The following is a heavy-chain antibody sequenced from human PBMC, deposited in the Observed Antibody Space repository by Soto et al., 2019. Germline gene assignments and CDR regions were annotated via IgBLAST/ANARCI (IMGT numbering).Heavy chain of an antibody. CDR1: GFIFSNYG. CDR2: ISFDGKNR. V-gene: IGHV3-30*18. J-gene: IGHJ4*02. Sequence: QVQLLESGGGVVQPWKSLRLSCAASGFIFSNYGMHWVRQAPVKGLEWVALISFDGKNRNYADSVKGRFTIYRDNPKNTLYLEMNSLRPEDTAFYYCAKSGGVVGGSEHPFFEYWGQGTLVSVSS. D-gene: IGHD2-15*01. CDR3: AKSGGVVGGSEHPFFEY.